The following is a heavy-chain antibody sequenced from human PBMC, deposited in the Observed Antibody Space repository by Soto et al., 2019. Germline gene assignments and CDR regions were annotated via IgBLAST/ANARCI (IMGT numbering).Heavy chain of an antibody. Sequence: GGSLRLSCAASGFTFSSYAMSWVRQAPGKGLEWVSAISGSGGSTYYADSVKGRFTISRDNSKNTLYLQMNSLRAEDTAVCYCAKCPLLYDSSGYCFDYWGQGTLVTVSS. D-gene: IGHD3-22*01. J-gene: IGHJ4*02. CDR2: ISGSGGST. CDR1: GFTFSSYA. V-gene: IGHV3-23*01. CDR3: AKCPLLYDSSGYCFDY.